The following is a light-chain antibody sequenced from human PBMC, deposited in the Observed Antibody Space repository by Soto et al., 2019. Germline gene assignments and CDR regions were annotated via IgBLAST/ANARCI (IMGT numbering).Light chain of an antibody. CDR2: DAS. J-gene: IGKJ1*01. Sequence: EIVLTQSPGTLSLSPGERGTLSCRASQSVTNNYVAWYQQKPGQAPRLLIHDASSRATGIPDRFSGSGSGTDFTLTIDRLEPEDFAVYFCQRCATSPLTFGQGTRVDIK. V-gene: IGKV3-20*01. CDR3: QRCATSPLT. CDR1: QSVTNNY.